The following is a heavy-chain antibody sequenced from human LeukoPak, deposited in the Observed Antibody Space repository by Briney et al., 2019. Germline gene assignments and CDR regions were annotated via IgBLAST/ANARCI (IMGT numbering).Heavy chain of an antibody. CDR1: GFTFSSYG. CDR3: AKVGLRGTAGALDY. Sequence: SGRSLRLSCAASGFTFSSYGMHWVRQAPGKGLEWVAVISYDGSNKYYADSVKGRFTISRDNSKNTLYLQMNSLRAEDTAVYYCAKVGLRGTAGALDYWGQGTLVTVSS. CDR2: ISYDGSNK. V-gene: IGHV3-30*18. D-gene: IGHD3-16*01. J-gene: IGHJ4*02.